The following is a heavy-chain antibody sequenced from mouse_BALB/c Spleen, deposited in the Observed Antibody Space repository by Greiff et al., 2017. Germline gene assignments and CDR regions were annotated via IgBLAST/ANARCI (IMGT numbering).Heavy chain of an antibody. J-gene: IGHJ4*01. Sequence: EVKLMESGGGLVQPGGSRKLSCAASGFTFSSFGMHWVRQAPEKGLEWVAYISSGSSTIYYADTVKGRFTISRDNPKNTLFLQMTSLRSEDTAMYNCARRYLYYAMDYGGQGTSVTVSS. V-gene: IGHV5-17*02. CDR2: ISSGSSTI. CDR1: GFTFSSFG. CDR3: ARRYLYYAMDY. D-gene: IGHD2-14*01.